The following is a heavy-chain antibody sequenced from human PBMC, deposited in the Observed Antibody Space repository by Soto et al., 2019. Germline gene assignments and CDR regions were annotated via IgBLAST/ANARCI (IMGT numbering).Heavy chain of an antibody. Sequence: SETLSLTCAVYGGSFSGYYWSWIRQPPGKGLEWIGEINHSGSTNYNPSLKSRVTISVDTSKNQFSLKLSSVTAADTAVYYCAIAPGYCSGGSCQTRPNNWFDPWGQRTLVTVSS. D-gene: IGHD2-15*01. V-gene: IGHV4-34*01. CDR1: GGSFSGYY. CDR3: AIAPGYCSGGSCQTRPNNWFDP. J-gene: IGHJ5*02. CDR2: INHSGST.